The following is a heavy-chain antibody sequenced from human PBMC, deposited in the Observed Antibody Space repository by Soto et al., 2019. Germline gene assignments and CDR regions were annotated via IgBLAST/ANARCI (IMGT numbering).Heavy chain of an antibody. Sequence: PGESLKISCKGSGYSFTSYWIGWVRQMPGKGLEWMGIIYPGDSDTRYSPSFQGQVTISADKSISTAYLQWSSLKASDTAMYYCARHKELKSGLLWFGMKPDYYYGMDVWGQGTTVTVSS. CDR1: GYSFTSYW. J-gene: IGHJ6*02. D-gene: IGHD3-10*01. CDR3: ARHKELKSGLLWFGMKPDYYYGMDV. CDR2: IYPGDSDT. V-gene: IGHV5-51*01.